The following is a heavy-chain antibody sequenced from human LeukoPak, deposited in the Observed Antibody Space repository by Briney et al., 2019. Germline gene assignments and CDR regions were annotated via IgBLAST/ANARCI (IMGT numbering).Heavy chain of an antibody. CDR3: AKAYGSSGYFQLPIDF. CDR2: ITGGGTTT. V-gene: IGHV3-23*01. CDR1: GFTFSSNA. Sequence: GGSLRLSCAVSGFTFSSNAMTWVRQAPGKGLECFSAITGGGTTTYYADSVKGRFTISRDNSKNTLYLQMNSLRAEDTAVYYCAKAYGSSGYFQLPIDFWGQGTLVTVSS. D-gene: IGHD3-22*01. J-gene: IGHJ4*02.